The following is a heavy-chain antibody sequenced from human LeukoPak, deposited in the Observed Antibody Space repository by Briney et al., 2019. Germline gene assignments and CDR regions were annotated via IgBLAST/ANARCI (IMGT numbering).Heavy chain of an antibody. Sequence: SETLSLTCTVPGGSISSSSYYWGWIRQPPGKGLEWIGSIYYSGSTYYNPSLKSRVTISVDTSKNQFSLKLSSVTAADTAVYYCASSIAAAGTLYYYYYMDVWGKGTTVTVSS. D-gene: IGHD6-13*01. CDR1: GGSISSSSYY. CDR3: ASSIAAAGTLYYYYYMDV. CDR2: IYYSGST. V-gene: IGHV4-39*01. J-gene: IGHJ6*03.